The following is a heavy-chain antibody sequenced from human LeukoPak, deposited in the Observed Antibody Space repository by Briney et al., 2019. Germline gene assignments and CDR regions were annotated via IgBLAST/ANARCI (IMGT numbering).Heavy chain of an antibody. D-gene: IGHD6-19*01. Sequence: SQTLSLTCTVSGGSISSGGYYWSWIRQPPGKGLEWIGYIYHSGSTYYNPSLKSRVTISVERSKNQFSLKLSSVTAADTAVYYCARVGYSSGWLRLYFDYWGQGTLVTVSS. V-gene: IGHV4-30-2*01. J-gene: IGHJ4*02. CDR1: GGSISSGGYY. CDR3: ARVGYSSGWLRLYFDY. CDR2: IYHSGST.